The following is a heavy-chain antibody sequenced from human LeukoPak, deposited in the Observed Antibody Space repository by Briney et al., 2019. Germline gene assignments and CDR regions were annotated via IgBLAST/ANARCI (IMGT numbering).Heavy chain of an antibody. CDR2: DDGTYT. Sequence: GGSLRLSCAVSGFTSSSYWMHWVRQAPGKGLVWVSRDDGTYTVYADSVKGRFTISRDNAKNTLYLQMNSLRPEDTAVYYCGREIEAPGKTLDYWGQGTLVTVSS. J-gene: IGHJ4*02. CDR1: GFTSSSYW. CDR3: GREIEAPGKTLDY. V-gene: IGHV3-74*01.